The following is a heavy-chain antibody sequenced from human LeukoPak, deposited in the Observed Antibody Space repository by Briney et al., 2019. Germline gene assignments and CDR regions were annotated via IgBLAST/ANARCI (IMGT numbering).Heavy chain of an antibody. J-gene: IGHJ4*02. Sequence: PGGSLRLSCTASGFTFSTYAMSWVRQAPGKGLEWVSAISGSGGSTYYADSVKGRFTISRDNSKNTLYLQMNSLRAEDTAVYYCARVGSSWSFDYWGQGTLVTVSS. CDR3: ARVGSSWSFDY. CDR1: GFTFSTYA. V-gene: IGHV3-23*01. D-gene: IGHD6-13*01. CDR2: ISGSGGST.